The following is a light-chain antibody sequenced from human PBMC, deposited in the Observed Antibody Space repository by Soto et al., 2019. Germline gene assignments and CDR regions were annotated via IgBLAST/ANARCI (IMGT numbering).Light chain of an antibody. Sequence: AIRLTQSPSSFSSSTGGRVTIHFLASQGISSYLAWYQQKPGKAPKLLIYTASTLQSGVPSRFSGSGSGTDFTLTISCLQSEDFATYYCQQYYSFPLTFGGGTKVDIK. CDR1: QGISSY. CDR2: TAS. CDR3: QQYYSFPLT. J-gene: IGKJ4*01. V-gene: IGKV1-8*01.